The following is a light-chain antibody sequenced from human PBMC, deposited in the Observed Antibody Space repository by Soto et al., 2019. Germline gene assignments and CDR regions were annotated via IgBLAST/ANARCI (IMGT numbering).Light chain of an antibody. CDR1: QSVRSN. Sequence: EIVMTQSPATLSVSPGERVTLSGRASQSVRSNLAWYQQIPGQAPRLLIYGASTRDTGIPARFSGIGSGTEFTLTISSLQSEDFTVYYCQQYNNWPITFGQGTRLE. V-gene: IGKV3-15*01. CDR3: QQYNNWPIT. CDR2: GAS. J-gene: IGKJ5*01.